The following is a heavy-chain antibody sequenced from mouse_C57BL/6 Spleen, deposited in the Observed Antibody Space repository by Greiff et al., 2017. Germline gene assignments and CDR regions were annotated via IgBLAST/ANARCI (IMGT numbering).Heavy chain of an antibody. CDR3: ASRDYFDY. J-gene: IGHJ2*01. CDR1: GFTFSDYG. Sequence: EVKLMESGGGLVKPGGSLKLSCAASGFTFSDYGMHWVRQAPEKGLEWVAYISSGSSTIYYADTVKGRFTISRDNAKNTLFLQMASLRSEDTAMYYCASRDYFDYWGQGTTLTVSS. V-gene: IGHV5-17*01. CDR2: ISSGSSTI.